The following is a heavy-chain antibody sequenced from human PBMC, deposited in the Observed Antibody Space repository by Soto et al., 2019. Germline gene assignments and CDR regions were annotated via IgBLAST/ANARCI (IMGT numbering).Heavy chain of an antibody. CDR1: GFPFSSTD. V-gene: IGHV3-23*01. CDR3: VKNSGWFNT. D-gene: IGHD3-10*01. CDR2: ILDTGTTV. Sequence: GGSMRLSCAASGFPFSSTDMSWVRQAPGKGLEWVSTILDTGTTVFYADSVKGRFTVSRDNSNNTLYVQMNNLRADDTAVYYCVKNSGWFNTWGQGALVTVSS. J-gene: IGHJ5*02.